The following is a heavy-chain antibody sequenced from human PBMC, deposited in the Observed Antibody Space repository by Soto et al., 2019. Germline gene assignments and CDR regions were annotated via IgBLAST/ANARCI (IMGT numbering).Heavy chain of an antibody. V-gene: IGHV3-74*01. D-gene: IGHD2-2*01. CDR3: TRTGYCNSTSCYNWFDS. J-gene: IGHJ5*01. CDR2: INSDGGTT. CDR1: GFTFSSYW. Sequence: GGSLRLSCAASGFTFSSYWMHWVRQAPGKGLVWVSRINSDGGTTTYADSVKGRFTISRDNAKNTLYLQMNSLRAEDTAVYYCTRTGYCNSTSCYNWFDSWGQGTLVTVSS.